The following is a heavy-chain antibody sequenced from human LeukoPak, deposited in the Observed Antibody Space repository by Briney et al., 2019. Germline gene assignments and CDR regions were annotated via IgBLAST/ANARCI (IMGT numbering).Heavy chain of an antibody. D-gene: IGHD3-10*01. CDR2: ISSSSYI. V-gene: IGHV3-21*01. CDR3: ARDDSGTSNFY. J-gene: IGHJ4*02. Sequence: GGSLRLSCAASGFTFSSYSMNWVRQAPGKGLEWVSSISSSSYIYYADSVKGRFTISRDNAKNSLYLQMNSLRAEDTAVYYCARDDSGTSNFYWGQGTLVTVSS. CDR1: GFTFSSYS.